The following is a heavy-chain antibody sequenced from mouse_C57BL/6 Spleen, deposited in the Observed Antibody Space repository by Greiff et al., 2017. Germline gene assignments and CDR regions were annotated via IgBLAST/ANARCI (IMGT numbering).Heavy chain of an antibody. J-gene: IGHJ1*03. D-gene: IGHD2-5*01. CDR3: VRLYYSNYEGYFDV. Sequence: EVMLVESGGGLVQPKGSLKLSCAASGFSFNTYAMNWVRQAPGKGLEWVARIRSKSNNYATYYADSVKDRFTISRDDSESMLYLQMNNLKTEDTAMYYCVRLYYSNYEGYFDVWGTGTTVTVSS. V-gene: IGHV10-1*01. CDR2: IRSKSNNYAT. CDR1: GFSFNTYA.